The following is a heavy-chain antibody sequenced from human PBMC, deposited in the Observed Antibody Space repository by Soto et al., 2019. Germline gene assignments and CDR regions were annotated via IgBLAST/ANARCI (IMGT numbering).Heavy chain of an antibody. J-gene: IGHJ5*02. CDR3: AGGELEQRRGWSDH. V-gene: IGHV1-69*01. CDR1: GGTFSSYA. D-gene: IGHD1-1*01. Sequence: QVQLVQSGAEVKKPGSSVKVSCKASGGTFSSYAISWVRQAPGQGLEWMGGIIPIFGTANYEQKFQGRVKITADESTSTAYVELSSLRSEDTAVYYCAGGELEQRRGWSDHWGQGTVVTVSS. CDR2: IIPIFGTA.